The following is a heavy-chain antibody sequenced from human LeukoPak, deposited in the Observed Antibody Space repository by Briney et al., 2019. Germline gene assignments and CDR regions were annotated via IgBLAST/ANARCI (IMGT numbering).Heavy chain of an antibody. CDR1: GGSISSYY. Sequence: SETLSLTCTVSGGSISSYYWSWIRQPPGKGLEWIGSIYHSGSTYYNPSLKSRVTISVDTSKNQFSLKLSSVTAADTAVYYCAREPHVLLWFGELLPKHYFDYWGQGTLVTVSS. J-gene: IGHJ4*02. CDR2: IYHSGST. V-gene: IGHV4-38-2*02. D-gene: IGHD3-10*01. CDR3: AREPHVLLWFGELLPKHYFDY.